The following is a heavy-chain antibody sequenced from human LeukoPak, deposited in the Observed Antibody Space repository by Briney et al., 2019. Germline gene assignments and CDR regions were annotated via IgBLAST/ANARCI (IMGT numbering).Heavy chain of an antibody. CDR3: ARRICRGGSCYSIDY. J-gene: IGHJ4*02. CDR1: GGSFSGYY. Sequence: SETLSLTCAVYGGSFSGYYWSWIRQPPGKGLEWIGEINHSGSTNYNPSLKSRVTISVDTSKNQFSLKLSSVTAADTAVYYCARRICRGGSCYSIDYWGQETLVTVSS. CDR2: INHSGST. D-gene: IGHD2-15*01. V-gene: IGHV4-34*01.